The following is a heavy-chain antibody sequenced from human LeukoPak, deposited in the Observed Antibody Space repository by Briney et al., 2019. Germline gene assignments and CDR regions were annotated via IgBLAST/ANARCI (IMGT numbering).Heavy chain of an antibody. J-gene: IGHJ5*02. CDR3: AHIEARGNNWFDP. V-gene: IGHV2-70*01. CDR1: GFSLSSSGTC. D-gene: IGHD3-10*01. CDR2: IDWNDDK. Sequence: SGPALVKPTQTLTLTCTFSGFSLSSSGTCVSWIRQPPGKALEWLALIDWNDDKYYSTSLKTRLTIPKDTSKNQVVLTLTNMDPVDTATYYCAHIEARGNNWFDPWGQGTLVTVSS.